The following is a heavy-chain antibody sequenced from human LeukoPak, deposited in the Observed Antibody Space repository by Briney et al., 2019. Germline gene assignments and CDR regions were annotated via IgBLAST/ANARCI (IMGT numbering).Heavy chain of an antibody. Sequence: GGSLRLSCTASGFTFGDYAMSWVRQAPGKGLEWVGFIRSKTYGGTTEYVASVKGRFTISRDDSKSIAYLQMNSLKTEDTAVYYCTRDFDWLLFDYWGQGTLVTVSS. V-gene: IGHV3-49*04. CDR3: TRDFDWLLFDY. J-gene: IGHJ4*02. CDR2: IRSKTYGGTT. CDR1: GFTFGDYA. D-gene: IGHD3-9*01.